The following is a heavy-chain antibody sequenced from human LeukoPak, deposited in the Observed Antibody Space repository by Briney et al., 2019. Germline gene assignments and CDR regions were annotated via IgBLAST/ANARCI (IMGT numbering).Heavy chain of an antibody. CDR1: GFTFSGHG. Sequence: GGSLRLSCAASGFTFSGHGMRWVRQAPGKGLDWVALIWYDGTNKYYADSVKGRFTISRDNSKNTLYLQMNSLRAEDTAVYYCAKTYCSTTSCYSRSYYYYMDVWGKGTTVTVSS. CDR2: IWYDGTNK. V-gene: IGHV3-33*06. CDR3: AKTYCSTTSCYSRSYYYYMDV. D-gene: IGHD2-2*01. J-gene: IGHJ6*03.